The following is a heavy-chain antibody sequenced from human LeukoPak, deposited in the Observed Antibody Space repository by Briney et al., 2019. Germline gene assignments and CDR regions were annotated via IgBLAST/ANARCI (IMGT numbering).Heavy chain of an antibody. CDR1: GFIFSTYS. J-gene: IGHJ4*02. Sequence: GGSLRLSCAASGFIFSTYSMNWVRQAPGKGLEWVSYITDSGGTNYYADSVKGRFTISRDNAENSLYLQMNSLRAEDTAVYHCAKGSAFDYWGQGTLVTVSS. V-gene: IGHV3-48*04. CDR2: ITDSGGTN. CDR3: AKGSAFDY.